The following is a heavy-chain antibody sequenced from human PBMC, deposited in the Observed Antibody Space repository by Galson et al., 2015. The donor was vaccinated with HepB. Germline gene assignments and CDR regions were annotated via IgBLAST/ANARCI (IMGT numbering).Heavy chain of an antibody. J-gene: IGHJ4*02. CDR3: ARDNSTTYDSSGSYDY. V-gene: IGHV3-66*01. D-gene: IGHD3-22*01. Sequence: SLRLSCAASGFTVSSNYMSWVRQTPGKGLEWVSVIYSGGNTYYADSVKGRFIISRDNSKNTLYLQMNSLRAEDTAVYYCARDNSTTYDSSGSYDYWGQGTMVTVSS. CDR1: GFTVSSNY. CDR2: IYSGGNT.